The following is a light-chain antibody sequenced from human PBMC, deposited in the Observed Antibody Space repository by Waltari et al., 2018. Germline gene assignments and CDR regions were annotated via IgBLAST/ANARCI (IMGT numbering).Light chain of an antibody. J-gene: IGLJ3*02. CDR3: SSYTRTNTWL. CDR2: DVS. CDR1: TSDLGDYSF. Sequence: QSALIHPAAVSGSPGQSITISCPGGTSDLGDYSFVSWYHQHPDKAPKLIAYDVSSRPQGVSHRFSGSKSGNSASLTSSGLQTEVEADYYCSSYTRTNTWLFGGGTKVTVL. V-gene: IGLV2-14*03.